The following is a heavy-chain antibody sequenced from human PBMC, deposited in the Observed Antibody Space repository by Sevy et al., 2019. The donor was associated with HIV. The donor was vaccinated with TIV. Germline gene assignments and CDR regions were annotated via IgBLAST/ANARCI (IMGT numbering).Heavy chain of an antibody. CDR1: GYTFIGHY. V-gene: IGHV1-2*02. CDR2: INPNTGDT. CDR3: ARVQRGGVPDY. D-gene: IGHD3-10*01. Sequence: ASVKVPCTSSGYTFIGHYLHWVRQAPGQGLEWMGWINPNTGDTRYTEKFQGRVTMTRDTSISTAYMELITLRSDDTAVYFCARVQRGGVPDYWGQGTLVTVSS. J-gene: IGHJ4*02.